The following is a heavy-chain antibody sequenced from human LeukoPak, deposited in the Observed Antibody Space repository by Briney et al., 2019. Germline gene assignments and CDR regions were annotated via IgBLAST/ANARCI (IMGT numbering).Heavy chain of an antibody. J-gene: IGHJ4*02. CDR3: ARQTAMVPNFDY. CDR2: INPNSGGT. CDR1: GYTLTGYY. D-gene: IGHD5-18*01. Sequence: ASVKVSCKASGYTLTGYYMHWVRQAPGQGLEWMGWINPNSGGTNYAQKFQGRVTMTRDTSISTAYMELSRLRSDDTAVYYCARQTAMVPNFDYWGQGTLVTVSS. V-gene: IGHV1-2*02.